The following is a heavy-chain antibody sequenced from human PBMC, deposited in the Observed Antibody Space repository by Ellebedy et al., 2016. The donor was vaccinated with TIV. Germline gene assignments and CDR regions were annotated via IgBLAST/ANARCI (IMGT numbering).Heavy chain of an antibody. Sequence: GESLKISCSAPGFTFSSFSMNWVRQAPGKGLEWVSYIPRDSDAMSYADSVKGRFTISRDNAKNSLYLQMNSLRDADTAVYYCVRDLHWAFDIWGQGTVVTVSS. CDR1: GFTFSSFS. J-gene: IGHJ3*02. D-gene: IGHD1-1*01. CDR2: IPRDSDAM. V-gene: IGHV3-48*02. CDR3: VRDLHWAFDI.